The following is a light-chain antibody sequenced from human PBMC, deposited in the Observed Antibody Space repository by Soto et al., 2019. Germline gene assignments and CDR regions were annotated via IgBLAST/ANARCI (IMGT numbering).Light chain of an antibody. J-gene: IGKJ1*01. CDR1: QSVTSTY. V-gene: IGKV3-20*01. CDR3: QQYGRSLPWT. Sequence: EIVLTQSPGTLSLSPGERATLSCRASQSVTSTYLAWYQQKPGQAPRLLIYGASTRVTGIPDRFSGSGSGTDFTLTISRLEPADSAVYYCQQYGRSLPWTFGQGTKVDI. CDR2: GAS.